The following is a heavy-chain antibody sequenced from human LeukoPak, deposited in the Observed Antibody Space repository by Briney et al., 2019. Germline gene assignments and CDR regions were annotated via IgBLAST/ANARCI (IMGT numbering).Heavy chain of an antibody. V-gene: IGHV3-23*01. CDR2: ISPSGGDT. CDR3: AKRIQYSSPDSYFDF. CDR1: GFTFSTYA. J-gene: IGHJ4*02. Sequence: GGSLRLSCAASGFTFSTYAMAWVRQAPGKGLEWVSSISPSGGDTYYADSVRGRFTTSRDNSKYTVYLQMNSLRAEDTAVYYCAKRIQYSSPDSYFDFWGQGTLVTVSS. D-gene: IGHD6-6*01.